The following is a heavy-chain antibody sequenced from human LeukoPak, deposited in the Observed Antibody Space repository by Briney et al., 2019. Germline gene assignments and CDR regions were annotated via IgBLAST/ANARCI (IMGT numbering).Heavy chain of an antibody. J-gene: IGHJ4*02. V-gene: IGHV6-1*01. D-gene: IGHD3-10*01. CDR3: ARDLDYGSPNYFDY. Sequence: SQTLSLTRAISGDSVSSNSAAWNWIRQSPSRGLEWLGSTYYKSQWYNDYAVSVKSRITINPDTSKNQFSLQLNSVTPEDTAVYYCARDLDYGSPNYFDYWGQGSLVTVSS. CDR1: GDSVSSNSAA. CDR2: TYYKSQWYN.